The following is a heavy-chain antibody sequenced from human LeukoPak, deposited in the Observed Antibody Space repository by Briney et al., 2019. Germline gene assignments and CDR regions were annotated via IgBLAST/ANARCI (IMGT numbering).Heavy chain of an antibody. CDR3: AKVVRYYERSAYEGSEYFQH. J-gene: IGHJ1*01. CDR1: GFTFSSYA. V-gene: IGHV3-23*01. D-gene: IGHD3-22*01. CDR2: ASGTGGST. Sequence: GGSLRLSCAASGFTFSSYAMTWVRQAPGKGLEWVSSASGTGGSTYYAESVKGRFTISRDNSKNTLYLQMSSLRADDTAVYYCAKVVRYYERSAYEGSEYFQHWGQGTLVTVSS.